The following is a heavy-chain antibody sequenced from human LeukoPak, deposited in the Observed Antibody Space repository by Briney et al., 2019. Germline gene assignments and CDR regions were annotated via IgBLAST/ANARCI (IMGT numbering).Heavy chain of an antibody. D-gene: IGHD6-6*01. CDR1: GSTFSSYA. Sequence: GGSLRLSCAASGSTFSSYAMSWVRQAPGKGLEWVSAISGSGGSTYYADSVKGRFTISRDNSKNTLYLQMSSLRSEDTAVYYCARGSSSSLTRSLFDYWGQGTLVTVSS. J-gene: IGHJ4*02. V-gene: IGHV3-23*01. CDR2: ISGSGGST. CDR3: ARGSSSSLTRSLFDY.